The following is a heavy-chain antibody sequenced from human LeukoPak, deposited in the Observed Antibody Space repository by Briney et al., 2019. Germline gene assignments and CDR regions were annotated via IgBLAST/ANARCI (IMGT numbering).Heavy chain of an antibody. V-gene: IGHV1-2*06. J-gene: IGHJ6*03. CDR2: IHPKSGGA. CDR3: ARAYYDSSGYFGWGTDYYYYYMDA. CDR1: GYTFTANY. Sequence: ASVKVSCKASGYTFTANYIHWVRQAPGQGLEWVGRIHPKSGGANYAQKFRDRVTLTRDTSINTAYMELSGLRSDDAAVYYCARAYYDSSGYFGWGTDYYYYYMDAWGEGATVTISS. D-gene: IGHD3-22*01.